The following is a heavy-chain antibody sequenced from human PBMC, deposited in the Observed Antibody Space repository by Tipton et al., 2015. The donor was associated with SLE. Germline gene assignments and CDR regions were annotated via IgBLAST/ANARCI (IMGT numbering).Heavy chain of an antibody. J-gene: IGHJ5*02. Sequence: TLSLTCTVSGGSITSYYWSWIRQPPGKGLEWIGYIYSTGSTNYNPSVKSRVTISLDKSNNQVSLQLSSVTAADTAVYYCARGTRGIPAAYNWFDPWGQGILVTVSS. V-gene: IGHV4-4*09. CDR3: ARGTRGIPAAYNWFDP. CDR1: GGSITSYY. CDR2: IYSTGST. D-gene: IGHD2-2*01.